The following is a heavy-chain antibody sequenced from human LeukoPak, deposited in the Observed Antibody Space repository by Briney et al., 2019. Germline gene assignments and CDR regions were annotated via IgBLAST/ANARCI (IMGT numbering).Heavy chain of an antibody. V-gene: IGHV4-4*07. CDR2: IYTNGTT. Sequence: SETLSLTCIVSGGSVRNYYWTWIRQPAGKGLQGIGRIYTNGTTNYSPSLKSRVTMSVDMSKNQFSLKLTSVTAADTAVYYCAKEDIVVVTKYIHYGMDVWGQGTTVTVSS. J-gene: IGHJ6*02. D-gene: IGHD2-15*01. CDR3: AKEDIVVVTKYIHYGMDV. CDR1: GGSVRNYY.